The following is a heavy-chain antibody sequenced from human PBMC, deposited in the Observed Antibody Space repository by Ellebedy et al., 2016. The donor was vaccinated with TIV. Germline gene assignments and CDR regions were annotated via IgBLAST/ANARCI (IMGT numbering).Heavy chain of an antibody. D-gene: IGHD6-19*01. CDR3: ARDGGVGWYSLD. CDR1: GYTFNRHA. J-gene: IGHJ4*02. Sequence: AASVKVSCKAFGYTFNRHAIHWVRQVPGQRPEWMGWINTDTGHAEYSKNLQGRVTIGRDTSASTAYMEVSSLTSEDTAVYYCARDGGVGWYSLDWGQGTLITVSS. CDR2: INTDTGHA. V-gene: IGHV1-3*04.